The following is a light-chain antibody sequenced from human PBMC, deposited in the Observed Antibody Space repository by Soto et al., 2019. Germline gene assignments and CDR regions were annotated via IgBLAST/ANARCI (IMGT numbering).Light chain of an antibody. CDR3: CSYAGSRWV. J-gene: IGLJ3*02. V-gene: IGLV2-23*02. CDR2: EVI. Sequence: QSALTQPASVSGSPGQSITISCSGSSGDIGIYNLVSWYQQHPGKAPKLVIYEVIKRPSGVSDRFSGSKSGNAASLTISGLQSEDEADYYCCSYAGSRWVFGGGTKLTVL. CDR1: SGDIGIYNL.